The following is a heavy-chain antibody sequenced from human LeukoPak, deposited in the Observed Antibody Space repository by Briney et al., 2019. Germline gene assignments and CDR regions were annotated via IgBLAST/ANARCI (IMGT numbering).Heavy chain of an antibody. V-gene: IGHV1-2*02. Sequence: ASVKVSCKASGYTFTGYYMHWVRQAPGQGLEWMGWINPNSGGTNYAQKFQGRVTMTRDTSISTAYMELSRLRSEDTAVYYCARTGPRWLHRNYFDYWGQGTLVTVSS. CDR3: ARTGPRWLHRNYFDY. CDR2: INPNSGGT. J-gene: IGHJ4*02. D-gene: IGHD5-24*01. CDR1: GYTFTGYY.